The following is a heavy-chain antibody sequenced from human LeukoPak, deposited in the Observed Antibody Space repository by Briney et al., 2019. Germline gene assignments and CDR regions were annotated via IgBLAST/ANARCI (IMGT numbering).Heavy chain of an antibody. Sequence: GGSLRLSCAASGLTVSSNYMSWVRQAPGKGLEWVSVIYSGGSTYYADSVKGRFTISRDNSKNTLYLQMNSLRAEDTAVYYCARIMLSWREFDCWGQGTLVTVST. V-gene: IGHV3-53*01. CDR1: GLTVSSNY. CDR2: IYSGGST. CDR3: ARIMLSWREFDC. J-gene: IGHJ4*02. D-gene: IGHD1-26*01.